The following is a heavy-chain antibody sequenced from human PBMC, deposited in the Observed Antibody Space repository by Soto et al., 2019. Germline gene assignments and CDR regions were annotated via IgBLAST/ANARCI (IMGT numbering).Heavy chain of an antibody. CDR1: GYTFTGYY. D-gene: IGHD1-26*01. V-gene: IGHV1-2*02. Sequence: ASVKVSCKASGYTFTGYYMHWVRQAPGQGLEWMGWINPNSGGTNYAQKFQGRVTMTRDTSISTAYMELSRLRSDDTAVYYCARDWVGPTIRFDPWGQGTLVTVSS. J-gene: IGHJ5*02. CDR2: INPNSGGT. CDR3: ARDWVGPTIRFDP.